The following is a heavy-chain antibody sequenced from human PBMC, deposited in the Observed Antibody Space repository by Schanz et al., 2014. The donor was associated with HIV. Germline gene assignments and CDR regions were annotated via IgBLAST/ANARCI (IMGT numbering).Heavy chain of an antibody. CDR3: ARGYWKYVNY. J-gene: IGHJ4*02. CDR2: ISGGGGKT. Sequence: EVQVLESGGGIIQPGGSLRLSCAASGFTFNNYAMTWVRQAPGRGLEWVSAISGGGGKTFYADSVKGRFTISRDNSKNTLYLQMDRLSDDDTSVYYCARGYWKYVNYWGQGTRVTVS. CDR1: GFTFNNYA. D-gene: IGHD1-7*01. V-gene: IGHV3-23*01.